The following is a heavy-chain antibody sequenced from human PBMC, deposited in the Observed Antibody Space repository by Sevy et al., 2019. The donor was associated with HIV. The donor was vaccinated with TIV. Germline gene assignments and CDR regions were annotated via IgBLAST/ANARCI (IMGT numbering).Heavy chain of an antibody. D-gene: IGHD3-22*01. CDR1: GFTFSSYE. CDR3: ARVDANYDKGFDP. V-gene: IGHV3-48*03. Sequence: GGSLRLSCEASGFTFSSYEMNWVRQAPGKGLEWVSYISSSGTTIKYADSVKGRFTISRDNAKNSLCMQMNSLRAEDTAVYYCARVDANYDKGFDPWGQGTLVTVS. J-gene: IGHJ5*02. CDR2: ISSSGTTI.